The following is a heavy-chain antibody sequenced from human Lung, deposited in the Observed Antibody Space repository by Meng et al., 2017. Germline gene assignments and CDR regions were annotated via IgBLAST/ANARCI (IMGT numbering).Heavy chain of an antibody. Sequence: GESLKISCVVSGFTFKNSAMTWVRQAPGKGLEWVSGISISGDITYYADSVKGRFTISRDNSKNTVYLQMNSLRVEDTAVYYCAKEEVPNDYWGQGTLVTVSS. J-gene: IGHJ4*02. V-gene: IGHV3-23*01. CDR2: ISISGDIT. CDR1: GFTFKNSA. D-gene: IGHD3-10*01. CDR3: AKEEVPNDY.